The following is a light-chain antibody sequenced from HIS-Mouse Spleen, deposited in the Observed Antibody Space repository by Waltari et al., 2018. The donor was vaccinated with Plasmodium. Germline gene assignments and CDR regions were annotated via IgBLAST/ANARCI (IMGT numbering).Light chain of an antibody. V-gene: IGKV1-8*01. CDR3: MQGTHWPGT. CDR1: QGISSY. Sequence: AIRMTQSPSSLSASTGDRVTITCRASQGISSYLAWYQQKPGKAPKLLIYAASTLQSGVPSRFSGSGSGTDFTLKISRVEAEDVGVYYCMQGTHWPGTFGQGTKVEIK. CDR2: AAS. J-gene: IGKJ1*01.